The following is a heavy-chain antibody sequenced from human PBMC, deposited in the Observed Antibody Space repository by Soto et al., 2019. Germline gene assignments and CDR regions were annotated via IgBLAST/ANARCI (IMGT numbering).Heavy chain of an antibody. CDR1: GYTFTSYG. V-gene: IGHV1-18*01. J-gene: IGHJ4*02. CDR2: ISAYNGNT. CDR3: ACDSSGYLRNTRDEYYFDY. D-gene: IGHD3-22*01. Sequence: ASVKVSCKASGYTFTSYGISWVRQAPGQGLEWMGWISAYNGNTNYAQKLQGRVTMTTDTSTSTAYMELRSLRSDDTAVYYCACDSSGYLRNTRDEYYFDYWGQGTLVTVSS.